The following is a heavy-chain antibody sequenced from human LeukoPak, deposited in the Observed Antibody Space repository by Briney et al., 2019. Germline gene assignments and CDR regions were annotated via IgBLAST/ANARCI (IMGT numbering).Heavy chain of an antibody. V-gene: IGHV1-2*06. CDR2: MNPNSGGT. CDR1: GYTFTGYY. Sequence: VASVNVSCKASGYTFTGYYMHWVRQAPGQGLEWMGRMNPNSGGTNYAQKFQGRVTMTRDTSISTAYMELSRLRSDDTAVYYCARGGYDFVYYYYGMDVWGQGTTVTVSS. CDR3: ARGGYDFVYYYYGMDV. J-gene: IGHJ6*02. D-gene: IGHD3-3*01.